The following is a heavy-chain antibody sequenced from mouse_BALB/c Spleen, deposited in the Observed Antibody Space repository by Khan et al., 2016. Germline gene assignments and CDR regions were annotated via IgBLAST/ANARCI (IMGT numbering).Heavy chain of an antibody. CDR2: VWGDGST. Sequence: VELVGSGPGLVAPSQSLSITCTVSGFSLTGYGVNWVRQPPGKGLEWLGMVWGDGSTDSNSALKARLSIRKDNSKGKVCLKMNRLQTEDAARYYCARVWGEYGGQGTSVTVSS. D-gene: IGHD1-1*02. V-gene: IGHV2-6-7*01. CDR3: ARVWGEY. CDR1: GFSLTGYG. J-gene: IGHJ4*01.